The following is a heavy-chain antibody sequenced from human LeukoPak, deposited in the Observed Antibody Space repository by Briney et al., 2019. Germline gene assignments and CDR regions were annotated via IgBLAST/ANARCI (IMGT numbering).Heavy chain of an antibody. Sequence: GGSLRLSCAASGFTFSSYGMHWVRQAPGKGLEWVAVISYDGSNKYYADSVKGRFTISRDNSKNTLYLQMNSLRAEDTAVYYCAKGLNDYGDYVSYFDYWGQGTLVTVSS. D-gene: IGHD4-17*01. V-gene: IGHV3-30*18. J-gene: IGHJ4*02. CDR3: AKGLNDYGDYVSYFDY. CDR2: ISYDGSNK. CDR1: GFTFSSYG.